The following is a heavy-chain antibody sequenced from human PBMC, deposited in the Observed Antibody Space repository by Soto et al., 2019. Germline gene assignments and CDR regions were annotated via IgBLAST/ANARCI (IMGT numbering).Heavy chain of an antibody. V-gene: IGHV3-30*18. Sequence: WGPLRLSCTASGFTFSSYVMHWVRQAPGTGLDWVAIISYDGSNKFYADSVKGRFTISRDNSKNTVYLQMNSLRPEDTAVYSCAKGFYGGNPPPGFQPILDVWGQGTTVTVSS. J-gene: IGHJ6*02. D-gene: IGHD2-15*01. CDR1: GFTFSSYV. CDR2: ISYDGSNK. CDR3: AKGFYGGNPPPGFQPILDV.